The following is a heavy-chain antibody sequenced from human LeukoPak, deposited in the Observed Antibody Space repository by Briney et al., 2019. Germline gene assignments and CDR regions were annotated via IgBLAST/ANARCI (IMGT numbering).Heavy chain of an antibody. Sequence: ASVKVSCKASGGTFSSYGISWVRQAPGQGLEWMGGIIPIFGTANYAQKFQGRVTITADKSTSTAYMELSSLRSEDTAVYYCARAGYYYGSGMWTNAHYYYYYYMDVWGKGTTVTVSS. J-gene: IGHJ6*03. CDR2: IIPIFGTA. V-gene: IGHV1-69*06. D-gene: IGHD3-10*01. CDR1: GGTFSSYG. CDR3: ARAGYYYGSGMWTNAHYYYYYYMDV.